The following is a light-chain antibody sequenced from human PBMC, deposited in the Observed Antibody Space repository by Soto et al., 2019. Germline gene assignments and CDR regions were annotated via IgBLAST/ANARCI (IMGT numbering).Light chain of an antibody. Sequence: DIQMTQSPSTLSASVGDRVTITCRASQSISSWLAWYQQKPGKAPKLLIYDASSLESGVPSRFSGSGSGTEFTLTISSLQPDDVATYYCQQYNSYLYTFGHGTKLEIK. CDR3: QQYNSYLYT. CDR1: QSISSW. J-gene: IGKJ2*01. CDR2: DAS. V-gene: IGKV1-5*01.